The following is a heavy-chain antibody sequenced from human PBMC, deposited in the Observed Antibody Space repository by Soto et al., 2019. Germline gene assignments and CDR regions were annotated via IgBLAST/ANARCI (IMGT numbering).Heavy chain of an antibody. CDR1: GFTFSSYS. V-gene: IGHV3-21*01. D-gene: IGHD3-22*01. CDR2: ISSSSSYI. Sequence: EVQLVESGGGLVKPGGSLRLSCAASGFTFSSYSMNWVRQAPGKGLEWVSSISSSSSYIYYADSVKGRFTISRDNAKNSLYLQMNSLRAEDTAVYYCARDRDSSGYYPYYFDYWGQGTLVTVSS. CDR3: ARDRDSSGYYPYYFDY. J-gene: IGHJ4*02.